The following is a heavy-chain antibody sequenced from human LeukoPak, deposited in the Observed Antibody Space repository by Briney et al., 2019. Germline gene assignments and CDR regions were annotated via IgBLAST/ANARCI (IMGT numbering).Heavy chain of an antibody. CDR3: TRDRSPSEYTNYERAYYYGMDV. D-gene: IGHD1-7*01. V-gene: IGHV3-74*01. CDR1: GFTFSSHW. Sequence: GGSLRLSCAASGFTFSSHWMRWVRQAPGKGLVWISRISSDGSTTDYADSVKGRFTISRDSAKKTLYLQMHSLRADDSAVYYCTRDRSPSEYTNYERAYYYGMDVWGQGTTVTVSS. CDR2: ISSDGSTT. J-gene: IGHJ6*02.